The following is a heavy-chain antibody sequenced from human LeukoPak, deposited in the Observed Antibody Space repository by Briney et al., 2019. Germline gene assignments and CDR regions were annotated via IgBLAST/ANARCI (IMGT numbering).Heavy chain of an antibody. CDR3: ARLRYDSSGYYYVYYYYYMDV. V-gene: IGHV4-34*01. D-gene: IGHD3-22*01. CDR1: GGSFSGYY. J-gene: IGHJ6*03. CDR2: INRSGST. Sequence: SETLSLTCAVYGGSFSGYYWSWIRQPPGKGLEWIGEINRSGSTNYNPSLKSRVTISVDTSKNQFSLKLSSVTAADTAVYYCARLRYDSSGYYYVYYYYYMDVWGKGTTVTISS.